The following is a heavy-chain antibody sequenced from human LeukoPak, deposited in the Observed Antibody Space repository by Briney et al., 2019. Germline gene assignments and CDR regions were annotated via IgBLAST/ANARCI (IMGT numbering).Heavy chain of an antibody. J-gene: IGHJ1*01. Sequence: PSETLSLTCAVYGGSFSDYYWSWIRQSRGKALEWIGEINHSGSTNYNPPLKSRVTTSVDTSKNHFSLKLSSVTAADTAVYYCAYSSGYQQKWGQGTLVTVSS. CDR2: INHSGST. CDR3: AYSSGYQQK. V-gene: IGHV4-34*01. CDR1: GGSFSDYY. D-gene: IGHD3-22*01.